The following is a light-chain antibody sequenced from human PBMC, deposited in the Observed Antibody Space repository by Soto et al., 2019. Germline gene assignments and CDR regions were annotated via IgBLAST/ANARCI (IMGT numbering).Light chain of an antibody. V-gene: IGLV7-46*01. Sequence: QAVVTQEPSLTVSPGETVTLTCGSSTGAVTNGHYPYWFQQKPGQAPRTLIYDTTNRHSWTPARFSGSLLGGKAALTLSGAQPEDEAEYYCLLSYNGPYVFGTGTKLTVL. J-gene: IGLJ1*01. CDR3: LLSYNGPYV. CDR1: TGAVTNGHY. CDR2: DTT.